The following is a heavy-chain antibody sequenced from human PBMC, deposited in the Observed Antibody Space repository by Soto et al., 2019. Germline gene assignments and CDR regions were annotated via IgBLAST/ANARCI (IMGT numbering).Heavy chain of an antibody. J-gene: IGHJ4*02. D-gene: IGHD4-17*01. Sequence: GGSLRLSCAASGFTFSSYWMHWVRQAPGKGLVWVSRINSDGSSTSYADSVKGRFTISRDNAKNTLYLQMNSLRAEDTAVYYCAMTTVVTRMFDYWGQGTLVTVSS. CDR3: AMTTVVTRMFDY. V-gene: IGHV3-74*01. CDR1: GFTFSSYW. CDR2: INSDGSST.